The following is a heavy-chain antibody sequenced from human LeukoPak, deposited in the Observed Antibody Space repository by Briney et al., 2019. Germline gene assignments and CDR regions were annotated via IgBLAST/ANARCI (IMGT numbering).Heavy chain of an antibody. CDR3: ARDDILTGYFNDAFDI. D-gene: IGHD3-9*01. Sequence: GGSLRLSCAASGFAFSSYDMHWVRQVSGKGLEWVSAIGHAGDTYYADSVKGRFTISRDNAKNSLYLQMNSLRAEDTAVYYCARDDILTGYFNDAFDIWGQGTMVTVPS. CDR1: GFAFSSYD. J-gene: IGHJ3*02. CDR2: IGHAGDT. V-gene: IGHV3-13*01.